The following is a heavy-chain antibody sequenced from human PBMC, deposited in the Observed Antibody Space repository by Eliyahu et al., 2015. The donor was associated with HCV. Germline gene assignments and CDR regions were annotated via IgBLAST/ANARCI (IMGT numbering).Heavy chain of an antibody. Sequence: DVQLVESGGGLVQPGGSXRLXXXASGFTFGXCWMSWVXQAPGKGLEWVANINHGGSVEYYVDSVKGRFTISRDNAKNSVFLQMNSLTSDDTAMYYCAKTDYTNYGYFDYWGQGILVTVSS. V-gene: IGHV3-7*05. CDR2: INHGGSVE. J-gene: IGHJ4*02. D-gene: IGHD4-11*01. CDR3: AKTDYTNYGYFDY. CDR1: GFTFGXCW.